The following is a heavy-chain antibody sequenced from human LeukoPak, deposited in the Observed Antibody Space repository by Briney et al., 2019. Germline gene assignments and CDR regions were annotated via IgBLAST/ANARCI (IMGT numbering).Heavy chain of an antibody. CDR3: ARDQWSSSPPYFDY. CDR2: ISSSSSYI. D-gene: IGHD6-6*01. Sequence: KPGGSLRLSCAASGFTFSSYGMHWVRQAPGKGLEWVSSISSSSSYIYYADSVKGRFTISRDNAKNSLYLQMNSLRAEDTAVYYCARDQWSSSPPYFDYWGQGTLVTVSS. J-gene: IGHJ4*02. CDR1: GFTFSSYG. V-gene: IGHV3-21*01.